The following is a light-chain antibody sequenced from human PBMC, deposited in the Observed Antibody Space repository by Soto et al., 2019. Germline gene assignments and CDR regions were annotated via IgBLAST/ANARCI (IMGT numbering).Light chain of an antibody. CDR2: RND. J-gene: IGLJ2*01. CDR1: SSNIGSNY. V-gene: IGLV1-47*01. CDR3: AAWDDSLRAVV. Sequence: QSVLTQPPSASGTPGQRVTISGSGSSSNIGSNYVYWYQQLPGSAPKLLIYRNDQRPSGVPDRVSGSKSGTSASLAISGLRSEDDADYYCAAWDDSLRAVVFGGETKLTVL.